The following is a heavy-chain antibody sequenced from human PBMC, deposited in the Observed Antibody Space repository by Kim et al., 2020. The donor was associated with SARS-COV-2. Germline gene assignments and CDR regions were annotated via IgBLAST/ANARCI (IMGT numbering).Heavy chain of an antibody. CDR2: T. CDR3: ARDRFYGMDV. J-gene: IGHJ6*02. Sequence: TNYAQKLQGRVTMTIDTSTSTADMELRSLRSDDTAVYYCARDRFYGMDVWGQGTTVTVSS. V-gene: IGHV1-18*01.